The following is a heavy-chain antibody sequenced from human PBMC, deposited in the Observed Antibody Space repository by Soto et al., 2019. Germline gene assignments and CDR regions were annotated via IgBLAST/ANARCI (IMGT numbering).Heavy chain of an antibody. CDR3: AKHNILLWFGELLSYYYYGMDV. D-gene: IGHD3-10*01. V-gene: IGHV3-23*01. CDR2: ISGSGGST. Sequence: GGSLRLSCAASGLTFSSYAMSWVRQAPGKGLEWVSAISGSGGSTYYADSVKGRFTISRDNSKNTLYLQMKSLIAEDTAVYYCAKHNILLWFGELLSYYYYGMDVWGQGTTVTVSS. CDR1: GLTFSSYA. J-gene: IGHJ6*02.